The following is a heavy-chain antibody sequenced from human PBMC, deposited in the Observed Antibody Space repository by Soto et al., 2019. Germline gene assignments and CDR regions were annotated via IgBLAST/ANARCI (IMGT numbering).Heavy chain of an antibody. V-gene: IGHV2-5*02. CDR3: AHRPRDAYNFDY. D-gene: IGHD2-2*01. Sequence: QITLKESGPTLVKPTQTLTLTCTFSGFSLSTSGVGVGWIRQPPGRALEWLALIYWDDDKRYTPSLKSRLTITKDTSKNQVVLTMTNMDPVDTATYYCAHRPRDAYNFDYWGPGTLVTVSS. CDR1: GFSLSTSGVG. CDR2: IYWDDDK. J-gene: IGHJ4*02.